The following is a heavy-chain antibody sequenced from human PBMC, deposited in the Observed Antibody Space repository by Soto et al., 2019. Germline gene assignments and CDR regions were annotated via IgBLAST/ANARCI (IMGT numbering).Heavy chain of an antibody. CDR1: GDTFTDYY. CDR3: ASGGHVVVVTAALDY. CDR2: VNPSGGHT. Sequence: QVQLMQSGAEVKKPGASVKVSCKASGDTFTDYYIHWVRQAPGQGLEWMGTVNPSGGHTTYAQHFLGSVSMTRDTSSTTLYVELTSLTSDGTAIYSCASGGHVVVVTAALDYGGQGTLVTVSS. V-gene: IGHV1-46*01. D-gene: IGHD2-21*02. J-gene: IGHJ4*02.